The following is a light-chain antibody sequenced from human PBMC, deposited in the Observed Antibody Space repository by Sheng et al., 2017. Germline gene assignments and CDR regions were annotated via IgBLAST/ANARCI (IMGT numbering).Light chain of an antibody. CDR1: ESVARG. J-gene: IGKJ2*01. V-gene: IGKV3D-15*01. CDR2: DAS. Sequence: ETVMTQSPATLSVSPGERATLSCRASESVARGLAWYQQKPGQAPRLLIYDASTRAAGIAARFSGSGSGTEFTLTISSLQPDDFAAYYCQQYNSYPYTFGQGTKLEIK. CDR3: QQYNSYPYT.